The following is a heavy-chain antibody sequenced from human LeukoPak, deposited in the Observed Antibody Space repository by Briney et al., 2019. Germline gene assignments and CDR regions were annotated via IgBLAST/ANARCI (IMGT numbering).Heavy chain of an antibody. CDR3: ARDRSGAYYRDYFDY. CDR1: SGSISNYY. Sequence: SETLSLTCTVSSGSISNYYWSWIRQPAGKELEWIGRIHNSGSTNYKPSLKSRVTMSIDTSENRFSLRLTSVTAADTALYYCARDRSGAYYRDYFDYWGQGILVTVSS. CDR2: IHNSGST. V-gene: IGHV4-4*07. D-gene: IGHD2-15*01. J-gene: IGHJ4*02.